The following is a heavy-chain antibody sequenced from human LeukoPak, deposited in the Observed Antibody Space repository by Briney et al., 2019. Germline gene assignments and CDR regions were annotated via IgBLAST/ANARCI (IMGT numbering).Heavy chain of an antibody. CDR3: ATSSGSCSSTSCYVDGFDP. D-gene: IGHD2-2*01. CDR1: GYTFTSYD. CDR2: MNPNSGKT. V-gene: IGHV1-8*01. J-gene: IGHJ5*02. Sequence: ASVKVSCKASGYTFTSYDINCVRQATGQGREWVGWMNPNSGKTGYAQEFQGRVTMTRNTYISTAYMELSSLRSEDTAVYYCATSSGSCSSTSCYVDGFDPWGQGTLVTVSS.